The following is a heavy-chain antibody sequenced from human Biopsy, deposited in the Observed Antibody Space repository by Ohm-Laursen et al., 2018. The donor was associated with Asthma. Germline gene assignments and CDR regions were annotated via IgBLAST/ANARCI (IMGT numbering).Heavy chain of an antibody. D-gene: IGHD2/OR15-2a*01. CDR1: GFSFSNFA. V-gene: IGHV3-30*07. CDR3: ARRDNSNWSHYYFDY. Sequence: RSLRLSCAASGFSFSNFAIHWVRQAPGKGLEWVGVISKDASTQDYADSVKGRFTMARDNSKNTLYLQMHSLRAEDTAVYYCARRDNSNWSHYYFDYWGQGTLVTVSS. J-gene: IGHJ4*02. CDR2: ISKDASTQ.